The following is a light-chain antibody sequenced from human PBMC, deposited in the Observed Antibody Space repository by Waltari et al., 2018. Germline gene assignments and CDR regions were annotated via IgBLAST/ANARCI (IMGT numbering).Light chain of an antibody. J-gene: IGLJ2*01. V-gene: IGLV1-51*01. CDR3: ATWDRSLSAVV. CDR1: SSNPGNNY. CDR2: DNN. Sequence: QSVLTQPPSVSAAPGQKVTISCSGRSSNPGNNYVSWYQLRPGTAPKLLIYDNNKRPSGIPDRFSGSKSGTSATLGITGLQTGDEADYYCATWDRSLSAVVFGGGTKLTVL.